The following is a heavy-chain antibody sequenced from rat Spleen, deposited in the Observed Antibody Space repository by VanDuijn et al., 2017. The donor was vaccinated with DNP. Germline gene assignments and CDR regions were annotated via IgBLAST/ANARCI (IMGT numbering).Heavy chain of an antibody. V-gene: IGHV5-27*01. D-gene: IGHD1-10*01. CDR3: TTLGQL. CDR1: GFTFSNYG. J-gene: IGHJ2*01. CDR2: ITNSGGST. Sequence: EVQLVESGGGLVQPGRSLKLSCAASGFTFSNYGMAWVRQAPTKGLEWVASITNSGGSTYYRDSVKGRFTISRDNAKSTLYLQMDSLRSEDTATYYCTTLGQLWGQGVMVTVSS.